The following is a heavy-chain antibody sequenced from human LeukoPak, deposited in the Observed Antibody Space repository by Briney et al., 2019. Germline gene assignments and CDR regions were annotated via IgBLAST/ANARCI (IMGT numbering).Heavy chain of an antibody. CDR1: GFSFKSFA. J-gene: IGHJ4*02. V-gene: IGHV3-30-3*01. Sequence: GGSLRLPCTASGFSFKSFAMHWVRQAAGTGLEWVAIISYDGTVKYYADSVKGRFNVSRDNSKNTLYLQINRLRVEDTAMYYCATSADKSMVVFDYWGQGTLVTVSS. CDR3: ATSADKSMVVFDY. CDR2: ISYDGTVK. D-gene: IGHD5-18*01.